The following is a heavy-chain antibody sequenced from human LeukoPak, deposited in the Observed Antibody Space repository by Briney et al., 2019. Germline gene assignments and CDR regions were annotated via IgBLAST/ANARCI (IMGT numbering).Heavy chain of an antibody. V-gene: IGHV4-59*08. CDR1: GGSVTSYY. J-gene: IGHJ4*02. CDR3: ATTGATSPSSASWFNIEY. Sequence: SETLSLTCTVSGGSVTSYYCNWVRQPPGRGLEWIGYIYYSGGTNYNPSLESRVTISLDTAKNQFSLKLRSVTDEVTAVYYCATTGATSPSSASWFNIEYWGQGTLVPVSS. D-gene: IGHD6-13*01. CDR2: IYYSGGT.